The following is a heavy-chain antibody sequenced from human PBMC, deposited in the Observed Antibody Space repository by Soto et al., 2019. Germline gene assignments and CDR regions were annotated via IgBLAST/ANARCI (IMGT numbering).Heavy chain of an antibody. Sequence: ASVKVSCKASGYTFTSYYMHWVRQAPGQGLEWMGIINPSGGSTSYAQKFQGRVTMTRDTSTSTVYMELSSLRSEDTAVYYCARAFCSGGSCYPATYYYYGMDVWGQGTTVTVSS. V-gene: IGHV1-46*01. CDR2: INPSGGST. CDR3: ARAFCSGGSCYPATYYYYGMDV. J-gene: IGHJ6*02. CDR1: GYTFTSYY. D-gene: IGHD2-15*01.